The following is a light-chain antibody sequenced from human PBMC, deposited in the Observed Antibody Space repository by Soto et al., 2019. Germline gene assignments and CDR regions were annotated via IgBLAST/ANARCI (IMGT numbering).Light chain of an antibody. CDR3: SSYAGSITIYV. V-gene: IGLV2-8*01. Sequence: ALAQPPSASGSPGQSVTISCTGTSSDVGAYNFVSWYQQLPGKAPKLMIYEVTKRPSGVPDRFSGSKSGNTASLTVSGLQAEDEADYYCSSYAGSITIYVFGTGTKVTVL. CDR1: SSDVGAYNF. J-gene: IGLJ1*01. CDR2: EVT.